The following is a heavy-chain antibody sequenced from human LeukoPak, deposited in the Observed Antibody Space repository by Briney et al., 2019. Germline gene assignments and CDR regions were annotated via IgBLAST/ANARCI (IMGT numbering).Heavy chain of an antibody. D-gene: IGHD1-26*01. CDR3: ARDSIVGAIGWFDP. J-gene: IGHJ5*02. V-gene: IGHV3-30*02. CDR1: GFTFSTYG. CDR2: IRYDGSNK. Sequence: PGGSLRLSCAASGFTFSTYGMHWVRQAPGKGLEWVSFIRYDGSNKYYTDSVKGRFTISRDNAKNSLYLQMNSLRAEDTAVYYCARDSIVGAIGWFDPWGQGTLVTVSS.